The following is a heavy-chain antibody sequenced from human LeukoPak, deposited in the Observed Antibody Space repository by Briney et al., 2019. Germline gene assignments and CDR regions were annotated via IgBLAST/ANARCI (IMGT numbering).Heavy chain of an antibody. CDR3: ARGDSWSYPGNYFGY. V-gene: IGHV4-34*01. CDR1: GGSFSSYY. D-gene: IGHD1-26*01. CDR2: ISHSGST. J-gene: IGHJ4*02. Sequence: PSQTLSLTCAVYGGSFSSYYWSWIRQPPGKGLEWIGEISHSGSTNYNPSLKSRVTISVDTSKNQFSLNLSSVTAADTAVYYCARGDSWSYPGNYFGYWGQGTLVTVSS.